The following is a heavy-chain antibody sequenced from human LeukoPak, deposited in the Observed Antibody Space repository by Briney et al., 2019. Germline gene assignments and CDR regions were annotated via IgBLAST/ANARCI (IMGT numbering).Heavy chain of an antibody. CDR3: ARARTWVASAPYDY. V-gene: IGHV4-34*01. Sequence: SETLSLTCAVYGGSFSGYYWSWTRQPPGKGLEWIGEINHSGSTNYNPSLKSRVTISVDTSKNQFSLKLSSVTAADTAVYYCARARTWVASAPYDYWGQGTLVTVSS. CDR1: GGSFSGYY. J-gene: IGHJ4*02. CDR2: INHSGST. D-gene: IGHD1-1*01.